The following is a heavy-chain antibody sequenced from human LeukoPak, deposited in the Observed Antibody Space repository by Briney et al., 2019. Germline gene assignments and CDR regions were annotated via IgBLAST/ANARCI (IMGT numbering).Heavy chain of an antibody. D-gene: IGHD4-23*01. J-gene: IGHJ4*02. Sequence: AISGSGGSTYYADSVKGRFTISRDNSKNTLYLRMNSLRAEDTAVYYCAKDHGGPDYWGQGTLVTVSS. CDR2: ISGSGGST. V-gene: IGHV3-23*01. CDR3: AKDHGGPDY.